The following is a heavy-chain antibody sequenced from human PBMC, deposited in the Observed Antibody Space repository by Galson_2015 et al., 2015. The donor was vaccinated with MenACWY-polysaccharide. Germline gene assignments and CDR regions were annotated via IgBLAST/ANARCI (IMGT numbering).Heavy chain of an antibody. J-gene: IGHJ4*02. CDR1: GFTFSNYW. Sequence: SLRLSCAASGFTFSNYWMSWVRQAPGKGLEWVANIKKDGSEIYYVDSVKGRFTISRDNAKNTLYLQMNSLRSEDTAVYYCTTITMVIVREDYWGQGTLVTVSS. CDR3: TTITMVIVREDY. CDR2: IKKDGSEI. V-gene: IGHV3-7*03. D-gene: IGHD3-10*01.